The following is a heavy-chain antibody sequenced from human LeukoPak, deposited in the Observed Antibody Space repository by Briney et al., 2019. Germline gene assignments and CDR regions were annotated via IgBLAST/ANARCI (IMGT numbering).Heavy chain of an antibody. CDR2: ISYDGSNK. CDR1: GFTFSNCG. V-gene: IGHV3-30*19. Sequence: GGSLRLSCAASGFTFSNCGMHWVRQAPGKGLEWVAVISYDGSNKYYADSVKGRFTISRDNSKNTLYLQMNSLRAEDTAVYYCARQYSSGWSPIDYWGQGTLVTVSS. D-gene: IGHD6-19*01. J-gene: IGHJ4*02. CDR3: ARQYSSGWSPIDY.